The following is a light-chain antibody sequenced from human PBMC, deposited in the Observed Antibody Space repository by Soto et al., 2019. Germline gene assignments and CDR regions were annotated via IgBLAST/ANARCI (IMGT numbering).Light chain of an antibody. CDR3: SSYTTSSTMV. J-gene: IGLJ2*01. Sequence: QSALTQPASVSGSPGQSITISCAGTISDVGAYNYVSWYQQHPGKAPKLMIYDVSYRPSGVSHRFSGSKSAKTASLTISGLQAEDEADYYCSSYTTSSTMVFGGGTKLTVL. CDR2: DVS. V-gene: IGLV2-14*01. CDR1: ISDVGAYNY.